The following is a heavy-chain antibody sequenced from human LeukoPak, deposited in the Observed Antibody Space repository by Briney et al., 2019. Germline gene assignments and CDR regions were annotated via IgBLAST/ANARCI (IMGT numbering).Heavy chain of an antibody. D-gene: IGHD1-26*01. J-gene: IGHJ4*02. V-gene: IGHV3-48*04. CDR1: GYTFNNAW. CDR2: IGTSGISGSNI. CDR3: ASGAQSDY. Sequence: PGGSLRLSCAASGYTFNNAWMNWVRQAPGKGLEWVSSIGTSGISGSNIYYADSVRGRFTISRDNAKNSLYLQMNSLRAEDTAVYYCASGAQSDYWGQGTLVTVSS.